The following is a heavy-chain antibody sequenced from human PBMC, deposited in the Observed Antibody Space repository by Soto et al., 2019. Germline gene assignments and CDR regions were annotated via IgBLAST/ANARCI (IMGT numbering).Heavy chain of an antibody. CDR1: GGPFGSDA. Sequence: EASVKVSCKAWGGPFGSDAITWVRQAPGQGLEWVGRIIPIFGTTNYAQNLQGRVTISADKSTLTSYLQMNSLKTEDTALYYCTRAPTSGFDPWGQGTLVTVSS. J-gene: IGHJ5*02. D-gene: IGHD6-19*01. CDR2: IIPIFGTT. V-gene: IGHV1-69*06. CDR3: TRAPTSGFDP.